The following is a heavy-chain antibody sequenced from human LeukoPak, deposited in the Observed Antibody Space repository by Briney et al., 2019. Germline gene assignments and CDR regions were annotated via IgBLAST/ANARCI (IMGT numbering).Heavy chain of an antibody. CDR3: ARVSGTYFDY. J-gene: IGHJ4*02. CDR2: FYDSGNT. D-gene: IGHD1-26*01. CDR1: GGSISSYY. V-gene: IGHV4-59*08. Sequence: PETLSLTCTVSGGSISSYYWSWIRQPPGKGLEWIGYFYDSGNTNYNPSLKSRVTISAETSKNQVSLRLTSLTAADTAVYYCARVSGTYFDYWGLGILVTVSS.